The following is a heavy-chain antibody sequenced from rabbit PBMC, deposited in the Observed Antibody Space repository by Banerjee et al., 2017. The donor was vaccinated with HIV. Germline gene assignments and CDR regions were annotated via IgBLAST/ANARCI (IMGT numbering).Heavy chain of an antibody. D-gene: IGHD3-1*01. J-gene: IGHJ4*01. CDR1: GFSFSSSYD. CDR2: IYTGDGNT. Sequence: QSLEESGGDLVKPEGSLTLTCTASGFSFSSSYDMCWVRQAPGKGLEWIACIYTGDGNTYYASWVNGRFTISRNTNQNTVTLQMTSLTAADTATYFCARGGLGGGDGYSLWGQGTLVTVS. V-gene: IGHV1S40*01. CDR3: ARGGLGGGDGYSL.